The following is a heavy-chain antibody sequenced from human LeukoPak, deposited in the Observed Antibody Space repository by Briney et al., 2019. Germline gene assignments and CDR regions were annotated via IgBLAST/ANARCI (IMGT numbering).Heavy chain of an antibody. CDR3: AKGGVPVVSPAVN. CDR1: GFIFSSSG. D-gene: IGHD2-2*01. V-gene: IGHV3-30*18. Sequence: GGSLRLSCAASGFIFSSSGINWVRQAPGKGLEWVAVISYDGSNKYYADSVKGRFTISRDNSKNTLYLQMNSLRAEDTAVYYCAKGGVPVVSPAVNWGQGTLVTVSS. CDR2: ISYDGSNK. J-gene: IGHJ4*02.